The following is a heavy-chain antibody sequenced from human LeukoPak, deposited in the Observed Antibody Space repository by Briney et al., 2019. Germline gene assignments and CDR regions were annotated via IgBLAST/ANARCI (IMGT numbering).Heavy chain of an antibody. Sequence: GGSLRLSCAASGFTFSSYWMSWVRQAPGKGLEWVANIKQDGSEKYYVDSVKGRFTISRDNAKNSLYLQMNSLRAEDTALYYCARAGDSSSWYDNWFDPWGQGTLVTVSS. CDR2: IKQDGSEK. V-gene: IGHV3-7*03. CDR3: ARAGDSSSWYDNWFDP. D-gene: IGHD6-13*01. J-gene: IGHJ5*02. CDR1: GFTFSSYW.